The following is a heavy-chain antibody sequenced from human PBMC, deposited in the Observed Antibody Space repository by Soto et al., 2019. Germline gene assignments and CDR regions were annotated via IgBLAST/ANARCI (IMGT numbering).Heavy chain of an antibody. J-gene: IGHJ6*03. V-gene: IGHV3-21*01. Sequence: GESLKISCAASGFTFSSYSMNWVRQAPGKGLEWVSSISSSSSYIYYADSVKGRFTISRDNAKNSLYLQMNSLRAEDTAVYYCARDPSSYCSSTSCYGGYYYYYMDVWGKGTTVTVSS. CDR1: GFTFSSYS. CDR2: ISSSSSYI. CDR3: ARDPSSYCSSTSCYGGYYYYYMDV. D-gene: IGHD2-2*01.